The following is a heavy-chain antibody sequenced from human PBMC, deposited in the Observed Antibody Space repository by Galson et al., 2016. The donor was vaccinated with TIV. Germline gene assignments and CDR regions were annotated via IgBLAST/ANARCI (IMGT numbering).Heavy chain of an antibody. V-gene: IGHV3-9*01. Sequence: SLRLSCAASGFIFDEYAMHWVQQVSGKGLEWVAGISRSSDRRGYADSVKGRFTTSRDNAKNSLYLEMNSLRPEDTAFYYCVKANIYLEEIMADGAFDFRGQGTRVTVSS. CDR2: ISRSSDRR. CDR3: VKANIYLEEIMADGAFDF. CDR1: GFIFDEYA. J-gene: IGHJ3*01. D-gene: IGHD3-3*01.